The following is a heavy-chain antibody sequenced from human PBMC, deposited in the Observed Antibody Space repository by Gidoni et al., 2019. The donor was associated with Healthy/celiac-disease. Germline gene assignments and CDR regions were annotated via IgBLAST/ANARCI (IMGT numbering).Heavy chain of an antibody. D-gene: IGHD3-22*01. CDR1: GYSFTSYW. V-gene: IGHV5-10-1*03. Sequence: EVQLVQSGAEVKKPGESLRISCKGSGYSFTSYWISWVRQMPGKGLEWMGRIDPSDSYTNYSPSFQGHVTISADKSSSTAYQQWSSLKASDTAMYYCASRQDYDSSGYYYYGMDVWGQGTTVTVSS. J-gene: IGHJ6*02. CDR2: IDPSDSYT. CDR3: ASRQDYDSSGYYYYGMDV.